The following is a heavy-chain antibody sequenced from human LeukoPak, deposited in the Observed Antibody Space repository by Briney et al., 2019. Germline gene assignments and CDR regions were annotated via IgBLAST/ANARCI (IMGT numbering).Heavy chain of an antibody. Sequence: GGSLRLSCAAAGFTFSSYWMSWVRQAPGKGLEWVANIKQDGSEKAYVDSVKGRFTIARDNAKNSLYLQMNSLRAEDTAVYYCARDNYGDFYDAFDIWGQGTMVTVSS. D-gene: IGHD4-17*01. J-gene: IGHJ3*02. CDR1: GFTFSSYW. CDR2: IKQDGSEK. CDR3: ARDNYGDFYDAFDI. V-gene: IGHV3-7*01.